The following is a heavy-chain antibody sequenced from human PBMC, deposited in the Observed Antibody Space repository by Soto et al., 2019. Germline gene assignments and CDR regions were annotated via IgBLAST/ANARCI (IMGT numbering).Heavy chain of an antibody. CDR1: GFTFSSYS. Sequence: PGGSLRLSCAASGFTFSSYSMNWVRQAPGKGLEWVSYISSSSSTIYYADSVKGRFTISRDNAKNSLYLQMNSLRAEDTAVYYCARDEPIDFWSGYYPNYYYYYMDVWGKGTTVTVSS. V-gene: IGHV3-48*01. D-gene: IGHD3-3*01. CDR2: ISSSSSTI. CDR3: ARDEPIDFWSGYYPNYYYYYMDV. J-gene: IGHJ6*03.